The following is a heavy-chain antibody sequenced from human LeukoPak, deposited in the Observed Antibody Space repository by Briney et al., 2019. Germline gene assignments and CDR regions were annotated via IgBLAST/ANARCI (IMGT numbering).Heavy chain of an antibody. Sequence: PSETLSLTCAVYGGSFSGYYWSWIRQPPGEGLEWIGEINHSGSTNYNPSLKSRVTTSVDTSKNQFSLKLSSVTAADTAVYYCARGTMYSSGWYFDYWGREPWSPSPQ. J-gene: IGHJ4*02. CDR2: INHSGST. V-gene: IGHV4-34*01. CDR3: ARGTMYSSGWYFDY. CDR1: GGSFSGYY. D-gene: IGHD6-19*01.